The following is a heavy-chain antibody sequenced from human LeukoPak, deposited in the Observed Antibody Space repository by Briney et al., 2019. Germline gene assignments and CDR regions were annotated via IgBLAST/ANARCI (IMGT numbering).Heavy chain of an antibody. D-gene: IGHD4-17*01. Sequence: GGSLRLSCAASGFTFSSYSMNWVRQAPGKGLEWVSYISSSSSTIYYADSVKGRFTISRDNAKNSLHLQMNSLRAEDTAVYYCAREKGGTVTGGLYYYYYYMDVWGKGTTVTVSS. V-gene: IGHV3-48*01. CDR1: GFTFSSYS. CDR3: AREKGGTVTGGLYYYYYYMDV. CDR2: ISSSSSTI. J-gene: IGHJ6*03.